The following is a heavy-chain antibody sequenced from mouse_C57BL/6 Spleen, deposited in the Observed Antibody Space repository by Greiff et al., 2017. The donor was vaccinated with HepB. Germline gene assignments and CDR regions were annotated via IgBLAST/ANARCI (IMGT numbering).Heavy chain of an antibody. D-gene: IGHD2-1*01. V-gene: IGHV7-3*01. CDR3: ARRIYYGNYFDY. CDR2: IRNKANGYTT. CDR1: GFTFTDYY. Sequence: EVKVVESGGGLVQPGGSLSLSCAASGFTFTDYYMSWVRQPPGKALEWLGFIRNKANGYTTEYSASVKGRFTISRDNSQSILYLQMNALRAEDSATYYCARRIYYGNYFDYWGQGTTLTVSS. J-gene: IGHJ2*01.